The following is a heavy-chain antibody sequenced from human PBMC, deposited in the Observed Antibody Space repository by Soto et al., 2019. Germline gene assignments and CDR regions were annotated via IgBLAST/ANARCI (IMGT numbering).Heavy chain of an antibody. CDR3: ARELPAAGTDIYSHGLDV. Sequence: QLQLVESGGGGVQPGRSLRLSCAASGFSFSLYAIHWVRQAPGKGLEWVAFISYDGSSQYYADSLKGRFTISRDNSKNTVYLQMNSLRAEDTYVYYCARELPAAGTDIYSHGLDVWGQGTTVTVSS. V-gene: IGHV3-30-3*01. CDR1: GFSFSLYA. J-gene: IGHJ6*02. CDR2: ISYDGSSQ. D-gene: IGHD6-13*01.